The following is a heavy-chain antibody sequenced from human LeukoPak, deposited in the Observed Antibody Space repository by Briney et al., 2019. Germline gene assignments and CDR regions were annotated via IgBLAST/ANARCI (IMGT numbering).Heavy chain of an antibody. CDR3: AKRGVVIRGILVIGYHQEAYHYDF. Sequence: GGSLRLSCVVSGISLSNYGMTWVRQAPGKGLERVSYISERGGSTTYADSVKGRFTISRDTSLNTLYLQMNNLRAEDTAVYFCAKRGVVIRGILVIGYHQEAYHYDFWGQGVLVTVSS. V-gene: IGHV3-23*01. J-gene: IGHJ4*02. CDR1: GISLSNYG. D-gene: IGHD3-10*01. CDR2: ISERGGST.